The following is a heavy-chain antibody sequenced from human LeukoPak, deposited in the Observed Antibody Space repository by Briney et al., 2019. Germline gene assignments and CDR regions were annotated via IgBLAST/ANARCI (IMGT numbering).Heavy chain of an antibody. CDR1: GFLFNTNW. Sequence: PGGSLRLSCAGSGFLFNTNWMTWVRQAPGKGLEWVATIKQDGSEKYYVDSVKGRFTISRDNAKNPLYLQMSSLRAEDTAVYYCARSKILGDAFDFWGQGTMVTVSS. J-gene: IGHJ3*01. D-gene: IGHD1-26*01. CDR3: ARSKILGDAFDF. V-gene: IGHV3-7*01. CDR2: IKQDGSEK.